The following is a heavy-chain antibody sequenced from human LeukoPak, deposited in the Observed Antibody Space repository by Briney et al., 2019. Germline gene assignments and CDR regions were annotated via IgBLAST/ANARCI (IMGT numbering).Heavy chain of an antibody. CDR3: ARLTKLLWFGESDYYYYMDV. CDR1: GGSFSPYY. Sequence: SETLSLTCAVYGGSFSPYYWSWIRQSPDKGLEWIGEINHSRSTNYNPSLKSRVTISVDTSKNQFSLKLSSVTAADTAVYYCARLTKLLWFGESDYYYYMDVWGKGTTVTISS. V-gene: IGHV4-34*01. J-gene: IGHJ6*03. CDR2: INHSRST. D-gene: IGHD3-10*01.